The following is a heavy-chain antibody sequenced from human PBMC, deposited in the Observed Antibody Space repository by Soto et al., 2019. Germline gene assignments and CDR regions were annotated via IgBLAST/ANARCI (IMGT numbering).Heavy chain of an antibody. D-gene: IGHD6-19*01. CDR2: INHSGST. J-gene: IGHJ4*02. V-gene: IGHV4-34*01. CDR3: ARGLSRYSSGWYLGY. CDR1: GGSFSGYY. Sequence: SETLSLTCAVYGGSFSGYYWSWIRQPPGKGLEWIGEINHSGSTNYNPSLKSRVTISVDTSKNQFSLKLSSVTAADTAVYYCARGLSRYSSGWYLGYWGQGTLVTVSS.